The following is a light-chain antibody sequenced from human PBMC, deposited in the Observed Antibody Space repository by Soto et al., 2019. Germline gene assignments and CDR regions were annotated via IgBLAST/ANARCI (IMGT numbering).Light chain of an antibody. CDR1: SSNLGTGYD. J-gene: IGLJ3*02. CDR2: ADD. CDR3: QSYDVRLSAWV. Sequence: QSVLTQPPSVSGAPGQTVSISCTGSSSNLGTGYDVHWYQQFPGRAPKLLIYADDKRPSGVPDRISGSKSGTSASLAMAGLQAEDEANYYSQSYDVRLSAWVFGGGTKLTV. V-gene: IGLV1-40*01.